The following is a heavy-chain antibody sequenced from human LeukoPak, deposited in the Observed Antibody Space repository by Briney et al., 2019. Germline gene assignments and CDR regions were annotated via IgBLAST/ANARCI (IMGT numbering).Heavy chain of an antibody. D-gene: IGHD2-8*01. CDR2: INHSGST. V-gene: IGHV4-34*01. J-gene: IGHJ6*03. Sequence: SETLSLTCAVYGGSFSGYYWSWIRQPPGKGLEWIGEINHSGSTNYNPSLKSRVTISVDTSQNQFSLKVNSLTAADTAVYYCATNGYYCMDVWGKGTTVTVSS. CDR3: ATNGYYCMDV. CDR1: GGSFSGYY.